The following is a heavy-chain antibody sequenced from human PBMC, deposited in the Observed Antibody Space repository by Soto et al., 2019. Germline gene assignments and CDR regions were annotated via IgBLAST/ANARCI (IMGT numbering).Heavy chain of an antibody. CDR3: GSSAGEKLAYSFFDY. V-gene: IGHV3-9*01. D-gene: IGHD3-16*01. J-gene: IGHJ4*02. Sequence: EVQLVESGGGLVQPGRSLRLSCAASGFTFDDYAMHWVRQAPGKGLEWFSGISWNSGSIGYADSVKCRFTISRDNAKNSLYRQMNSLRAEYTALYYCGSSAGEKLAYSFFDYWGQGTLVTVSS. CDR2: ISWNSGSI. CDR1: GFTFDDYA.